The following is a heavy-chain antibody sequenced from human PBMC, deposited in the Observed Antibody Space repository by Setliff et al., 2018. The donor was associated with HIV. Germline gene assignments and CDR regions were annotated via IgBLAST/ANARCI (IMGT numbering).Heavy chain of an antibody. CDR3: ARERMPAWFYHDSSASNVFDF. CDR1: GYTFNAYF. Sequence: ASVKVSCKASGYTFNAYFMHWVRQAPGQGLEWMGWINSDSGDTKYAQKFQGRVTMTRDTFISTAYMEVSGLRSDDTAVYFCARERMPAWFYHDSSASNVFDFWGQGTMVTVSS. CDR2: INSDSGDT. D-gene: IGHD3-22*01. V-gene: IGHV1-2*02. J-gene: IGHJ3*01.